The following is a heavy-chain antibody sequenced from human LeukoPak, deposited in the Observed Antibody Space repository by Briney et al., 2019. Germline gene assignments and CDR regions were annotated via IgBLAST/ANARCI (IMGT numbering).Heavy chain of an antibody. D-gene: IGHD2-2*01. CDR3: AKHGVALGYCSSTSCLSGFDP. V-gene: IGHV3-30*02. Sequence: GGSLRLSCASSGFTFSSYGMHWVRQAPGKGLEWVAFIRSNGSNKYYADSVKGRFTISRDNSKNTLYLQMNSLRAEDTAVYYCAKHGVALGYCSSTSCLSGFDPWGQGTLVTVSS. J-gene: IGHJ5*02. CDR1: GFTFSSYG. CDR2: IRSNGSNK.